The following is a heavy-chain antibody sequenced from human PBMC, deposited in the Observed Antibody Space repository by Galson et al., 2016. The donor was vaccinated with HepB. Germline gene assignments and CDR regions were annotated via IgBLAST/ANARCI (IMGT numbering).Heavy chain of an antibody. J-gene: IGHJ6*02. CDR2: INTHDGGA. D-gene: IGHD3-22*01. CDR1: GYTFTGYY. Sequence: SVKVSCKASGYTFTGYYMHWVRQAPGEGLEWIGRINTHDGGADLAFNFRGRVTMTKDASIGTAYMELSGLRSDDTAVYFCARDRRMGRGYNYYDSGMCVWGQGTSVTVSS. V-gene: IGHV1-2*06. CDR3: ARDRRMGRGYNYYDSGMCV.